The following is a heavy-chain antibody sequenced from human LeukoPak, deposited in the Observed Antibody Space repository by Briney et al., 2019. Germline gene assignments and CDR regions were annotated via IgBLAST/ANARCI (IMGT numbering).Heavy chain of an antibody. J-gene: IGHJ4*02. CDR2: INHSGST. D-gene: IGHD5-24*01. Sequence: WEPLSLTCAVYGGSFSGYYWSWIRQPPGRGLEWIGEINHSGSTNYNPSLKSRVTISVDTSKNQFSLKLSSVTAADTAVYYCARGADEMATTDYWGQGTLVTVSS. CDR3: ARGADEMATTDY. CDR1: GGSFSGYY. V-gene: IGHV4-34*01.